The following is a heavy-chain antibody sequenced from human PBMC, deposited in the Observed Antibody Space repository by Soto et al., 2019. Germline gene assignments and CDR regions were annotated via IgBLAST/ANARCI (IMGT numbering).Heavy chain of an antibody. D-gene: IGHD3-10*01. CDR2: IFWDDDK. Sequence: QITLKECGRTLVKPTQTLTLTCTFSGFSLSTSGVGVGWIRQLPGKALDWLALIFWDDDKRYSASLKSKLTITKDTSKIQVVLTMTNMDPVDTATYYCAHTGGSRSYYNFGLDYWGQGTLVTVSS. CDR3: AHTGGSRSYYNFGLDY. J-gene: IGHJ4*02. CDR1: GFSLSTSGVG. V-gene: IGHV2-5*02.